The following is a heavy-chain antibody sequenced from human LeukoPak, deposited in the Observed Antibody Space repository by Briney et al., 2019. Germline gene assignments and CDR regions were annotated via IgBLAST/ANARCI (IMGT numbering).Heavy chain of an antibody. CDR3: AKGESYVDTACFDY. D-gene: IGHD1-26*01. CDR2: ISRTSDRR. Sequence: AGGSLRLSCAASGFTFDDYATHWVRQAPGKGLEWVSGISRTSDRRGCADSVKGRFTISRDNAKHSLYLQMNSLRAEDTALYYCAKGESYVDTACFDYWGQGTLVTVSS. CDR1: GFTFDDYA. J-gene: IGHJ4*02. V-gene: IGHV3-9*01.